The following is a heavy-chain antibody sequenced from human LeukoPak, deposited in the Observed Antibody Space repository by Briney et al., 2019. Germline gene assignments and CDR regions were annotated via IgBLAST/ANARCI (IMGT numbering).Heavy chain of an antibody. J-gene: IGHJ5*02. CDR3: ARAQRDSGLARRAPNWFDP. CDR1: GGSFSGYY. Sequence: SETLSPTCAVYGGSFSGYYWSWIRQPPGKGLEWIGEINHSGSTNYNPSLKSRVTISVDTSKNQFSLKLSSVTAADTAVYYCARAQRDSGLARRAPNWFDPWGQGTLVTVSS. CDR2: INHSGST. D-gene: IGHD6-19*01. V-gene: IGHV4-34*01.